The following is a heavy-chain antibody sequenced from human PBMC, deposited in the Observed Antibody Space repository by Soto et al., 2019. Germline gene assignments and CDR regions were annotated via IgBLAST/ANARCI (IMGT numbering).Heavy chain of an antibody. CDR1: GYTFTSYA. CDR3: ARSTGCCHGHD. Sequence: ASVKVSCKASGYTFTSYAMHWVRQAPGQRLEWMGWINGGNGNTKYSQKFQGRVTITRDTSASTAYMELSSLRSEDTAVYYCARSTGCCHGHDWGQGTLVTVSS. J-gene: IGHJ4*02. D-gene: IGHD2-15*01. V-gene: IGHV1-3*01. CDR2: INGGNGNT.